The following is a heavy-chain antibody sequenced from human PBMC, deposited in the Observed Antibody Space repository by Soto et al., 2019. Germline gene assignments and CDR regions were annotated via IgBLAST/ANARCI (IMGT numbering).Heavy chain of an antibody. CDR2: INPSSGTT. D-gene: IGHD2-15*01. CDR3: TKGGWLDV. CDR1: GFSFSTYE. Sequence: EVQLLESGGGLVQPGGSLRLACDASGFSFSTYEMTWARQAPGKGLEWVAFINPSSGTTHYADSVKGRFTISRDNSKDTLYLQLTSLRVEVTAVYYCTKGGWLDVWGQGTTVTVSS. J-gene: IGHJ6*02. V-gene: IGHV3-23*01.